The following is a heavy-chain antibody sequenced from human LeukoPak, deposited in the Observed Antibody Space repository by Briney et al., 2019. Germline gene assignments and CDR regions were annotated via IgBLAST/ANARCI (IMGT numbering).Heavy chain of an antibody. CDR1: GFTFSSYE. Sequence: PGGSLRLSCAASGFTFSSYEMNWVRQAPGKGLEWVSYISSSGSTIYYAGSVKGRFTISRDNAKNSLYLQMNSLRVEDTAVYYCARIYGGGSYYTDYWGQGTLVTVSS. CDR3: ARIYGGGSYYTDY. V-gene: IGHV3-48*03. J-gene: IGHJ4*02. D-gene: IGHD1-26*01. CDR2: ISSSGSTI.